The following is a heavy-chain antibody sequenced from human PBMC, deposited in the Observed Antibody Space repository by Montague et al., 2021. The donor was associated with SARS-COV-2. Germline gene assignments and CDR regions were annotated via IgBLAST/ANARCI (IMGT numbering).Heavy chain of an antibody. CDR2: SYYSGST. D-gene: IGHD3-3*01. V-gene: IGHV4-59*01. Sequence: SETLSLTCTVSGGSISSYNWSWSRQPPGKGLEWNGYSYYSGSTXXXPSXXXRGTISVDTSKNQFSLKLSSGTAADTAVDYCARALVPEECLLGGGYYYYLDVWGKGTSVTVSS. J-gene: IGHJ6*03. CDR1: GGSISSYN. CDR3: ARALVPEECLLGGGYYYYLDV.